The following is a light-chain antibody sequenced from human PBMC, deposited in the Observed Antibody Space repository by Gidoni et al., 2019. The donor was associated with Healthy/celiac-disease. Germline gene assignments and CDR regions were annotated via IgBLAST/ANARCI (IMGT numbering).Light chain of an antibody. CDR1: SSTIGSNT. J-gene: IGLJ3*02. CDR3: AAWDDILNGWV. V-gene: IGLV1-44*01. Sequence: QPVLTKPPSASGTPGQRVTISCSGSSSTIGSNTVNWYQQLPGTAPKLLIYSNNQRPSGVPDRFSGSKSGTSASLAISGLQSEDEADYYCAAWDDILNGWVFGGWTKLTVL. CDR2: SNN.